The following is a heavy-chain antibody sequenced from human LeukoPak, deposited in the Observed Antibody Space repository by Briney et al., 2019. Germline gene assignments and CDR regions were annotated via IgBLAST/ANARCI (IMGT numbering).Heavy chain of an antibody. D-gene: IGHD6-19*01. Sequence: GGSLRLSRAASGFTFSSYSMNWVRQAPGKGLEWVSSISSSSSYIYYADSVKGRFTISRDNSKNTLYLQMNSLRAEDTAVYYCARDPVARYYFDYWGQGTLVTVSS. CDR1: GFTFSSYS. V-gene: IGHV3-21*01. CDR3: ARDPVARYYFDY. J-gene: IGHJ4*02. CDR2: ISSSSSYI.